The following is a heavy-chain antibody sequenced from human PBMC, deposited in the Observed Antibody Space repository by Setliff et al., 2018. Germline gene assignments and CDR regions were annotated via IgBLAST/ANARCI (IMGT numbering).Heavy chain of an antibody. CDR3: AREGVDSRPSTDYRYYMDV. D-gene: IGHD3-22*01. J-gene: IGHJ6*03. CDR1: GGTFSSYG. V-gene: IGHV1-69*05. CDR2: TIPIFGTT. Sequence: ASVKVSCKASGGTFSSYGISWVRQAPGQGLEWMGGTIPIFGTTNYAQKFQGRVTIITDESTTTAYMELSSLRSDDTAVYYCAREGVDSRPSTDYRYYMDVWGKGTTVTVSS.